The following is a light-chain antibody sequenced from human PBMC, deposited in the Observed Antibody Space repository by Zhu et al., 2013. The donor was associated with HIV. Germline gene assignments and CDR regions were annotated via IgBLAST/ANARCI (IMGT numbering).Light chain of an antibody. J-gene: IGLJ3*02. CDR3: GTWDSSLSTGV. V-gene: IGLV1-44*01. Sequence: QSVLTQPPSASGTPGQRVTISCSGSSSNIGSNTVNWYQHLPGTAPKLLIYNNNQRPSGVPDRFSGSKSGTSASLAISGLQTGDEADYYCGTWDSSLSTGVFGGGTKLTVL. CDR2: NNN. CDR1: SSNIGSNT.